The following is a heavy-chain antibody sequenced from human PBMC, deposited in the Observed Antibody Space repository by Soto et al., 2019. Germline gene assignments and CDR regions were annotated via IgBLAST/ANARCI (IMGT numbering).Heavy chain of an antibody. Sequence: GGSLRLSCAASGFTFSSYAMSWVRQAPGKGLEWVSAISGSGGSTYYADSVKGRFTISRDNSKNTLYLQMNSLRAEDTAVYYCAKLSGSYFVPPPHIDYWGQGTLVTVSS. J-gene: IGHJ4*02. V-gene: IGHV3-23*01. CDR3: AKLSGSYFVPPPHIDY. D-gene: IGHD1-26*01. CDR1: GFTFSSYA. CDR2: ISGSGGST.